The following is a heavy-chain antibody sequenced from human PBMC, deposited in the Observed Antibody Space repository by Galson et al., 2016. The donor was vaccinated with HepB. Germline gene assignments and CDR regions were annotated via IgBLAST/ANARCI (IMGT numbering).Heavy chain of an antibody. Sequence: SVKVSCKASGVTFSTSAVQWVRQARGQHLEWMGWTNNANGNTEYSQSFQGRVTFTRDASASTAYMELSSLRSEDTAVYYCARDGGSGWSRLWWGQGTLVAVSS. J-gene: IGHJ4*02. D-gene: IGHD6-19*01. CDR2: TNNANGNT. V-gene: IGHV1-3*04. CDR1: GVTFSTSA. CDR3: ARDGGSGWSRLW.